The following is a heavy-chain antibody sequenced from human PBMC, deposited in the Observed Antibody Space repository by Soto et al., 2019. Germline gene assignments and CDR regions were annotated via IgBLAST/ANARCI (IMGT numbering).Heavy chain of an antibody. J-gene: IGHJ6*02. Sequence: QVQLVQSGAEVKKPGSSVKVSCKASGGTFSSYAISWVRQAPGQGLEWMGGIIPIFGTADYAQKFQGRVTGTAXDXTXTXXMELSSVRSEDTAVYYWASHSGSSPAGRYYYGMDVWGQGPTVTVSS. V-gene: IGHV1-69*12. CDR3: ASHSGSSPAGRYYYGMDV. CDR1: GGTFSSYA. CDR2: IIPIFGTA. D-gene: IGHD1-26*01.